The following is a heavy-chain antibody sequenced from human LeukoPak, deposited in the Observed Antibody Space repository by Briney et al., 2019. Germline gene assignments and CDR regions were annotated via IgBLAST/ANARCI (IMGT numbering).Heavy chain of an antibody. CDR2: IYYSGST. Sequence: PSETLSLTCTVSGGSISSYYWSWIRQPPGKGLEWIGYIYYSGSTNYNPSLKSRVTISVDTSKNPFSLKLSSVTAADTAVYYCASASSSWYKGVWFDPWGQGTLVTVSS. D-gene: IGHD6-13*01. V-gene: IGHV4-59*01. CDR1: GGSISSYY. J-gene: IGHJ5*02. CDR3: ASASSSWYKGVWFDP.